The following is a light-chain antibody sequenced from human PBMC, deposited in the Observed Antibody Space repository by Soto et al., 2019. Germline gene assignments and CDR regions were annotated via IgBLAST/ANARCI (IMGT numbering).Light chain of an antibody. CDR1: GSNIGNNF. V-gene: IGLV1-47*01. CDR2: KNN. Sequence: QPVLTQPPSASGTPGQRVTISCSGGGSNIGNNFVYWYQQLPGKAPKLIIYKNNQRPSGVPDRFSGSKSGTSGSLAISGLRSEDEADYYCAAWDDNLSGPWVFGGGTKLTVL. J-gene: IGLJ3*02. CDR3: AAWDDNLSGPWV.